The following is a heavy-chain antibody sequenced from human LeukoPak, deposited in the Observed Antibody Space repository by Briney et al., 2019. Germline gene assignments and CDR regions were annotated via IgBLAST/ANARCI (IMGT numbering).Heavy chain of an antibody. D-gene: IGHD3-22*01. Sequence: ASVKVSCKASGYTFTSYDINWVRQATGQGLEWMGWMNPNSGNTGYAQKFQGRVTITRNTSISAAYMELSSLRSEDTAVYYCARVALGYYYDSSGYPVGAFDIWGQGTMVTVSS. J-gene: IGHJ3*02. CDR3: ARVALGYYYDSSGYPVGAFDI. CDR2: MNPNSGNT. V-gene: IGHV1-8*03. CDR1: GYTFTSYD.